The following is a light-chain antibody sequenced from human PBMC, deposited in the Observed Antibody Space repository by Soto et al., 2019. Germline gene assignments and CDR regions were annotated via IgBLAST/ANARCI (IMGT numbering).Light chain of an antibody. CDR3: QQYNNWRRT. J-gene: IGKJ2*01. Sequence: EIVMTQSPATLSVSPGERATLSCWASQSVSSNLAWYQQKPGQAPRLLIYGASTSATGIPARFRGSGSGTEFTLTISSLQSEDFAVYYCQQYNNWRRTFGQGTKVEIK. CDR1: QSVSSN. CDR2: GAS. V-gene: IGKV3-15*01.